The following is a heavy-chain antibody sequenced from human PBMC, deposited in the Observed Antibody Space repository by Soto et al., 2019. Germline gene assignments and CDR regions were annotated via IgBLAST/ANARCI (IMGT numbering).Heavy chain of an antibody. J-gene: IGHJ4*02. CDR2: ISGSDGKT. Sequence: EVQLLESGGGLVRPGGSLRLSCTASGFSFSSYALSWVRQAPGKGLEWVSTISGSDGKTYYADSVKGRFSISRDTSKTTLYLEMTSLSVEDTAVYNCARWSFLDYWGQGTRVTVS. V-gene: IGHV3-23*01. D-gene: IGHD1-26*01. CDR1: GFSFSSYA. CDR3: ARWSFLDY.